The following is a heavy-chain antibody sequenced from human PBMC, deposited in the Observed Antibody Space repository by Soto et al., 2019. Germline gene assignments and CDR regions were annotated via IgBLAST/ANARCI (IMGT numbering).Heavy chain of an antibody. J-gene: IGHJ4*02. CDR1: GYTFANYG. Sequence: QVRLVQSGAEVKKPGASVKVSCKASGYTFANYGISWVRQAPGQGLERMGWISSHNRNTNYAQNFQGRVTMTMDTSTSTAYMELRSLTSDDTSMYYCARDRSNHDYWGQGTLVTVSS. CDR3: ARDRSNHDY. V-gene: IGHV1-18*04. CDR2: ISSHNRNT.